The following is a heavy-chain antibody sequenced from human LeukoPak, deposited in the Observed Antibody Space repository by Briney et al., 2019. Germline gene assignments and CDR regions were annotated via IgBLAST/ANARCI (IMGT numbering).Heavy chain of an antibody. CDR1: GYTLTELS. CDR3: ATGRITMVRGVGGDWFDP. Sequence: ASVKVSCKVSGYTLTELSMHWVRQAPGKGLEWMGCFDPEDGETIYAQKFQGRVTMTEDTSTDTAYMELSSLRSEDTAVYYCATGRITMVRGVGGDWFDPWGQGTLVTVSS. J-gene: IGHJ5*02. D-gene: IGHD3-10*01. CDR2: FDPEDGET. V-gene: IGHV1-24*01.